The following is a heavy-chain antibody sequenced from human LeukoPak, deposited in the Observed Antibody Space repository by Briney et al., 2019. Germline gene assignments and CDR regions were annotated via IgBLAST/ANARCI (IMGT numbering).Heavy chain of an antibody. CDR2: IIPMINSP. D-gene: IGHD4-17*01. CDR3: AIFQGTYGDNDNDY. CDR1: GGTFRSYA. J-gene: IGHJ4*02. Sequence: SVKVSCKASGGTFRSYAINWVRRAPGKGLEWMGGIIPMINSPKFAQRFQGRVTFTADDSTSTAYMEVSGLRSEDTAVYYCAIFQGTYGDNDNDYWGQGTLVTVSS. V-gene: IGHV1-69*13.